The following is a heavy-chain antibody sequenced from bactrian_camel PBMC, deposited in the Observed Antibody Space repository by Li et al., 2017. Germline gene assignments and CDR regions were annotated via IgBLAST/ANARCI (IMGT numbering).Heavy chain of an antibody. Sequence: VQLVESGGGSVQAGGSLRLSCAASAYTGGPFYMAYFRQAPGKEREGVATITTGTGNTDYADSVKGRFTISQDGAENTVYLQMNGLKPEDTAMYCCAASRLGSTINWRQERRYGYWGQGTQVTVS. CDR3: AASRLGSTINWRQERRYGY. D-gene: IGHD4*01. CDR1: AYTGGPFY. J-gene: IGHJ4*01. CDR2: ITTGTGNT. V-gene: IGHV3S40*01.